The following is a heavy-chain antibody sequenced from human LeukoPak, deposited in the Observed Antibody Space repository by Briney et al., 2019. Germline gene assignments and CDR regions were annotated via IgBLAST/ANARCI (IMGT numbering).Heavy chain of an antibody. CDR1: GGSISSSSYY. Sequence: SETLSLTCTVSGGSISSSSYYWGWIRQPPGKGLEWIGSIYYSGSTYYNPSLKSRVAISVDTSKNHFSLKLSSVTAADTAVYYCARGGTSSWRIGYYFDYWGQGTLVTVSS. D-gene: IGHD6-13*01. V-gene: IGHV4-39*07. CDR3: ARGGTSSWRIGYYFDY. J-gene: IGHJ4*02. CDR2: IYYSGST.